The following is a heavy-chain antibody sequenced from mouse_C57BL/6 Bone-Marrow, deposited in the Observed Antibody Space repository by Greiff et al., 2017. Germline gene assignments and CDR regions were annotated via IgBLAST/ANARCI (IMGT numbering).Heavy chain of an antibody. CDR3: ARSPYDYDG. D-gene: IGHD2-4*01. CDR2: IWWDADK. J-gene: IGHJ4*01. Sequence: QVTLKVSGPGILQPSQTLSLTCSFSGFSLSTFGMGVGWIRQPSGKGLEWLAHIWWDADKYYNTALKSRLTRSKDTSKNQVVLKSAKVDTADIATYYCARSPYDYDGWGQGTSVTVSS. CDR1: GFSLSTFGMG. V-gene: IGHV8-8*01.